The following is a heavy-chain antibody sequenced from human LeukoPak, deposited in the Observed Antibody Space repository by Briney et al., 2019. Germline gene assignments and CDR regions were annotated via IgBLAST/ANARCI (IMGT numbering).Heavy chain of an antibody. CDR2: IIPILGIA. CDR1: GGTFSSYA. CDR3: ARVDGYSYGHFDY. Sequence: SVKVSCKASGGTFSSYAISWVRQAPGQGLEWMGRIIPILGIANYAQKFQGRVTITADKSTSTAYMELSSLRSEDTAVYYCARVDGYSYGHFDYWGQGALVTVSS. V-gene: IGHV1-69*04. J-gene: IGHJ4*02. D-gene: IGHD5-18*01.